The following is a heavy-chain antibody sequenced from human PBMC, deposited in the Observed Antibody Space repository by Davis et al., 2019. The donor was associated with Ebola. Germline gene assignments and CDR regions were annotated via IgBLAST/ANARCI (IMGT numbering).Heavy chain of an antibody. CDR2: IRSKANSYAT. Sequence: GGSLRLSCAASGFTFSGSAMHWVRQASGKGLEWVGRIRSKANSYATAYAASVKGRFTISRDDSKNTAYLQMNSLKTEDTAVYYCTPEGAGSNHDYWGQGTLVTVSS. D-gene: IGHD6-13*01. V-gene: IGHV3-73*01. J-gene: IGHJ4*02. CDR3: TPEGAGSNHDY. CDR1: GFTFSGSA.